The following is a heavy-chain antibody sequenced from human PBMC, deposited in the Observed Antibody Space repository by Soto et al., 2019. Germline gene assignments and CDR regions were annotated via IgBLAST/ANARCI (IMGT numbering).Heavy chain of an antibody. CDR1: GGTFSSYA. J-gene: IGHJ5*02. Sequence: QVQLVQSGAEVKKPESSVKVSCKASGGTFSSYAISWVRQAPGQGPEWMGGLIPIYCTANYAQKFQGRVTITADESTSTAYMELRSMRYEDTAVYYCARRVAVTNQYNWFDPWGQGTLVTVSS. V-gene: IGHV1-69*01. CDR3: ARRVAVTNQYNWFDP. D-gene: IGHD4-17*01. CDR2: LIPIYCTA.